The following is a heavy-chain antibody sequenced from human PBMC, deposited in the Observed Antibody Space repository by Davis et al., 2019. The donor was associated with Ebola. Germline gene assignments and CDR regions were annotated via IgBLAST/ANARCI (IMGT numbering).Heavy chain of an antibody. V-gene: IGHV3-30*02. CDR2: IRYDGSNK. D-gene: IGHD3-3*01. J-gene: IGHJ6*02. Sequence: GESLKISCAASGFTFSSYGMHWVRQAPGKGLEWVAFIRYDGSNKYYADSVKGRFTISRDNSKNTLYLQMNSLRAEDTAVYYCARDSHPIDYAIFGVVTPYYYYYGMDVWGQGTTVTVSS. CDR3: ARDSHPIDYAIFGVVTPYYYYYGMDV. CDR1: GFTFSSYG.